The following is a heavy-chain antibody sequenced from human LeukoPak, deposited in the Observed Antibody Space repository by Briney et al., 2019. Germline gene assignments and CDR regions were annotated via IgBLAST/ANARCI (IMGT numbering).Heavy chain of an antibody. CDR2: ISGGGDIT. Sequence: PGVSLRLSCAASDFTFTTYAMTWVRQAPGKGLEWLSSISGGGDITYYTDSVKGRFTISRDNSKNTLYMEMNSLRAEDTAVYYCAKASSLLRGPMVIYFFAFWGQGTLLTVSS. CDR3: AKASSLLRGPMVIYFFAF. CDR1: DFTFTTYA. V-gene: IGHV3-23*01. D-gene: IGHD2-21*01. J-gene: IGHJ4*02.